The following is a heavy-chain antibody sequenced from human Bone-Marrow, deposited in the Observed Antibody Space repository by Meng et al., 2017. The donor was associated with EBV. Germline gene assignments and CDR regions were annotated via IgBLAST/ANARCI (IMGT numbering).Heavy chain of an antibody. D-gene: IGHD2-15*01. CDR2: IHHSGGT. Sequence: QVPLRASGPCLVEPSGTLSLTCAVSSGFITSGDWWSWVRQSPGKGLEWIGEIHHSGGTSYNPSLKSRVTISLDMSKDQFSLRLSSVTAADTAVYYCARAGYHRPASEYWGQGTLVTVSS. J-gene: IGHJ4*02. CDR1: SGFITSGDW. V-gene: IGHV4-4*02. CDR3: ARAGYHRPASEY.